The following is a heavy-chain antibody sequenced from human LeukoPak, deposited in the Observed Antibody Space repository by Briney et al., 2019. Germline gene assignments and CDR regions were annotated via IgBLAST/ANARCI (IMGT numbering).Heavy chain of an antibody. CDR1: GFTFSSSP. D-gene: IGHD2-15*01. Sequence: PGGSLRLSCVTSGFTFSSSPMTWVRQAPGKGLEWVSSITESGDNTYYTDSVKGRFTISRDNSENTLYLQMNSLRAEDTAIYYCVRDFSCAGGSCPLFDRWGQGTLVAVSS. V-gene: IGHV3-23*01. CDR2: ITESGDNT. J-gene: IGHJ4*02. CDR3: VRDFSCAGGSCPLFDR.